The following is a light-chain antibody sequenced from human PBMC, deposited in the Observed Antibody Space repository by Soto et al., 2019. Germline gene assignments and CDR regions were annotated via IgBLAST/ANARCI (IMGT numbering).Light chain of an antibody. J-gene: IGLJ2*01. CDR3: SSYTRSSSVV. CDR1: SSDVGGYKF. V-gene: IGLV2-14*01. Sequence: QSVLTQPASVSGSPGQSITISCTGTSSDVGGYKFVSWYQHHPGNAPKLIIYEVSNRPSGVSNRFSGSKSGNTASLTISGLQAEDEADYYCSSYTRSSSVVFGGGTQLTVL. CDR2: EVS.